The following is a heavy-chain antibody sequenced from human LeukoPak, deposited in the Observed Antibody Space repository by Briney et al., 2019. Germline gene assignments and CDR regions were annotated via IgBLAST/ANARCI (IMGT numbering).Heavy chain of an antibody. CDR3: ARDFYDGFALDS. CDR2: ISGSGGST. CDR1: GFTFSSYA. V-gene: IGHV3-23*01. D-gene: IGHD2/OR15-2a*01. Sequence: GGSLRLSCAASGFTFSSYAMSWVRQAPGKGLEWVSAISGSGGSTYYTDSVKGRFTISRDNAKKSLYLQMNSLRVEDTAIYYCARDFYDGFALDSWGQGTLVTVSS. J-gene: IGHJ4*02.